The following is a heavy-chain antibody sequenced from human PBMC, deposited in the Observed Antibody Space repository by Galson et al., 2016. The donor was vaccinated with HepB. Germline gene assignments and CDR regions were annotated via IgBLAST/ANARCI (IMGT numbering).Heavy chain of an antibody. CDR1: GLTFSSYA. CDR3: AKAHLYSNVVGMDV. V-gene: IGHV3-23*01. Sequence: SLRLSCAASGLTFSSYAVNWVRQPPGKGLEWVSAIGCGSTYYADSVKGRFTTSRDHSRNTLFLQMNSLRAEDTALYYCAKAHLYSNVVGMDVWGKGTTVTVSS. J-gene: IGHJ6*04. CDR2: IGCGST. D-gene: IGHD4-11*01.